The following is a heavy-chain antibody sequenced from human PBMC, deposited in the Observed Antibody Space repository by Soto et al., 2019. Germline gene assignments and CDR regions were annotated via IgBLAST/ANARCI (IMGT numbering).Heavy chain of an antibody. Sequence: ASVKVSCKASGYTFTSYAMHWVRQAPGQGLEWMGWISAYNGNTNYAQKLQGRVTMTTDTSTSTAYMELRSLRSDDTAVYYCARDRALALGDYWGQGTLVTVSS. V-gene: IGHV1-18*01. J-gene: IGHJ4*02. CDR2: ISAYNGNT. CDR1: GYTFTSYA. CDR3: ARDRALALGDY.